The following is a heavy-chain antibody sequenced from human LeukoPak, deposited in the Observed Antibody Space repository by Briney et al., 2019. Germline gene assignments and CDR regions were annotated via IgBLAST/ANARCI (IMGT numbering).Heavy chain of an antibody. J-gene: IGHJ4*02. Sequence: SGGSLRLSCAASGFTFSSYSMNWVRQAPGKGLEWVSSISSTGSYIFYADSVQGRFTTSRDNAKNSLYLQMNSLRAEDTAVYYCAREMDDILTGYGLDYWGQGTLVTVSS. V-gene: IGHV3-21*01. CDR2: ISSTGSYI. CDR3: AREMDDILTGYGLDY. CDR1: GFTFSSYS. D-gene: IGHD3-9*01.